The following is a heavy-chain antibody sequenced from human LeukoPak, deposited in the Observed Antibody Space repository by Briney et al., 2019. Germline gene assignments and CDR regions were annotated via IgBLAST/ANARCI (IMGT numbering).Heavy chain of an antibody. V-gene: IGHV1-69*13. J-gene: IGHJ6*02. D-gene: IGHD2-15*01. CDR3: AKGSPATTGDIVVVVAASFFYYYGMDV. CDR2: IIPIFGTA. Sequence: SVKVSCKASGGTFSSYAISWVRQAPGQGLEWMGGIIPIFGTANYAQKFQGRVTITADESTSTAYMELSSLRSEDTAVYYCAKGSPATTGDIVVVVAASFFYYYGMDVWGQGTTVTVSS. CDR1: GGTFSSYA.